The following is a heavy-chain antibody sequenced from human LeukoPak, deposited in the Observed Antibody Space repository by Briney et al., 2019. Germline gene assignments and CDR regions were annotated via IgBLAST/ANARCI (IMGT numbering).Heavy chain of an antibody. CDR1: GFTFSGSA. CDR3: ARDPAVTTVTFDY. V-gene: IGHV3-30*04. D-gene: IGHD4-11*01. J-gene: IGHJ4*02. Sequence: GGSLRLSCAASGFTFSGSAMHWVRQAPGKGLEWVAVISYDGSNKYYADSVKGRFTISRDNSKNTLYLQMNSLRAEDTAVYYCARDPAVTTVTFDYWGQGTLVTVSS. CDR2: ISYDGSNK.